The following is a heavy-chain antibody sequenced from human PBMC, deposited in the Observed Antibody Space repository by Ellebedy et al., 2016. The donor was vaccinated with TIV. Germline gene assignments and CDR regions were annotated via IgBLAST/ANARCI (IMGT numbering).Heavy chain of an antibody. J-gene: IGHJ4*02. CDR1: SYSIGSDYY. CDR2: IYHSGRT. D-gene: IGHD4-17*01. Sequence: SETLSLXXTVSSYSIGSDYYWGWIRQPPGKGLEWIGSIYHSGRTYYNPSLKSRVTLSVDTSKRQFSLKLSSVTAADTAVYYCANESGDYDYWGQGTLVTVSS. V-gene: IGHV4-38-2*02. CDR3: ANESGDYDY.